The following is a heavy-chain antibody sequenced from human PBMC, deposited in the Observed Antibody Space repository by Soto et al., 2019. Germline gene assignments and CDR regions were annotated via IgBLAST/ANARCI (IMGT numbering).Heavy chain of an antibody. V-gene: IGHV4-4*02. Sequence: SETLSLTCAVSSGSISSSNWWSWVRQPPGKGLEWIGEIYHSGSTNYNPSLKSRVTISVDKSKNQFSLKLSSVTAADTAVYYCARRVGNIAVAEFDYWGQGTLVTVSS. CDR1: SGSISSSNW. D-gene: IGHD6-19*01. CDR3: ARRVGNIAVAEFDY. CDR2: IYHSGST. J-gene: IGHJ4*02.